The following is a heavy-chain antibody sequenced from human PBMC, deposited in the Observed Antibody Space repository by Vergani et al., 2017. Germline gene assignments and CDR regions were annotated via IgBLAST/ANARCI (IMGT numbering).Heavy chain of an antibody. D-gene: IGHD3-10*01. CDR2: INPHNGGT. CDR1: GYSFSNHY. CDR3: AKDVSDYNLGTGTYSTTFDY. V-gene: IGHV1-46*03. J-gene: IGHJ4*02. Sequence: QVQLVQSGAEAKKPGASVRVFCKASGYSFSNHYIHWARQAPGQGLEWMGIINPHNGGTTYAQKFEGRVTMTEETSTNTIFLELSSLRSEDTAVYFCAKDVSDYNLGTGTYSTTFDYWGQGTLVTVSS.